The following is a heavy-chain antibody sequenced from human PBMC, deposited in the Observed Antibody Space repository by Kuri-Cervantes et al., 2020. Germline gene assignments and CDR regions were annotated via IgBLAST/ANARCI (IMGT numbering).Heavy chain of an antibody. V-gene: IGHV3-52*01. CDR3: VGPDDLFDY. J-gene: IGHJ4*02. CDR1: GFTFSSSW. D-gene: IGHD1-1*01. CDR2: IKCDGSEK. Sequence: LSLTCAASGFTFSSSWMHWVCQAPEKGLEWVADIKCDGSEKYYVDSVKGRLTISRDNAKNSLYLQVNSLRAEDTAVYYCVGPDDLFDYWGQGTLVTVSS.